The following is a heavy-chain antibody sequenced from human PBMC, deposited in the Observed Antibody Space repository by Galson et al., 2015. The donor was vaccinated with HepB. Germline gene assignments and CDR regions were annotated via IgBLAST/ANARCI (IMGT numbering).Heavy chain of an antibody. Sequence: SLRLSCAASGITFNNYALIWVRQAPGKGLEWVSAITSSGTGTYYADSVKGRFTISRDNSKNTLYMQMSSLRVDDTAVYYCATVRGYSGYLVLESDHWGQGTLVTVSS. CDR2: ITSSGTGT. D-gene: IGHD5-12*01. V-gene: IGHV3-23*01. CDR1: GITFNNYA. J-gene: IGHJ4*02. CDR3: ATVRGYSGYLVLESDH.